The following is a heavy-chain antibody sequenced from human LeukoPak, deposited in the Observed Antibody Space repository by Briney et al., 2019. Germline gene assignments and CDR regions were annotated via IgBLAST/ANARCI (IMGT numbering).Heavy chain of an antibody. CDR2: INHSGST. Sequence: SETLSLTCAVYGGSFSGYYWSWIRQPPGKGLEWIGEINHSGSTNYNPSLKSRVTISVDTSKNQFSLKPNSVTAADTAVYYCARDSGWSGIDYWGQGTLVTVSS. V-gene: IGHV4-34*01. D-gene: IGHD6-19*01. CDR3: ARDSGWSGIDY. J-gene: IGHJ4*02. CDR1: GGSFSGYY.